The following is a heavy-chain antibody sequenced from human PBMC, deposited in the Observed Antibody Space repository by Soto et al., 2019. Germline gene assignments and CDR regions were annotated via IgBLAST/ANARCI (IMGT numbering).Heavy chain of an antibody. J-gene: IGHJ6*02. CDR2: ISWDGGST. D-gene: IGHD3-22*01. CDR1: GFTFDDYA. V-gene: IGHV3-43D*04. CDR3: AKDISKGYYYDSSGYYSSYGMDV. Sequence: PGGSLRLSCAASGFTFDDYAMHWVRQAPGKGLEWVSLISWDGGSTYYADSVKGRFTISRDNSKNSLYLQMNSLRAEDTALYYCAKDISKGYYYDSSGYYSSYGMDVWGQGTTVTVSS.